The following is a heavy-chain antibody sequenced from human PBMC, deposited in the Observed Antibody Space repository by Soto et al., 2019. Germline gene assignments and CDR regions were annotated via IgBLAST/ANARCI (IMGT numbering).Heavy chain of an antibody. J-gene: IGHJ3*02. CDR2: IRSKAYGGTT. Sequence: LRLSCTASGFTFGDYAMSWVRQAPGKGLEWVGFIRSKAYGGTTKYAASVKGRFTISRDDSKSIAYLQMNSLKTEDTAVYYCTGGGDIVVVPAAMDGYNYVDAFDIWGQGTMVTVSS. V-gene: IGHV3-49*04. CDR3: TGGGDIVVVPAAMDGYNYVDAFDI. D-gene: IGHD2-2*01. CDR1: GFTFGDYA.